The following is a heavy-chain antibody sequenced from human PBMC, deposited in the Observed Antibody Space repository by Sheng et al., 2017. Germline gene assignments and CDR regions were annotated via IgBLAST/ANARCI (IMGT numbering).Heavy chain of an antibody. CDR1: GASMTTSAYY. CDR2: LYSSGST. D-gene: IGHD3-3*01. J-gene: IGHJ4*02. V-gene: IGHV4-39*07. CDR3: ARVLESGDYVDY. Sequence: QLHLQESGPGLVKPSETLSLTCSVSGASMTTSAYYWGWIRQAPGKGLEWIGSLYSSGSTFYSPSLKSRVSMSLNHIREAVLPDLTSVTAADTAVYFCARVLESGDYVDYWGREPGSPSP.